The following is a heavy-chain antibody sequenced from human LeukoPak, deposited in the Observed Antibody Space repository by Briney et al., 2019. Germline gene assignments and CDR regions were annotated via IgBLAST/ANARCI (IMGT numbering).Heavy chain of an antibody. V-gene: IGHV3-48*04. D-gene: IGHD5-12*01. CDR1: GFTFSSYV. Sequence: PGGSLRLSCAASGFTFSSYVMNWVRQVPGKGLEWVSYISSSSDNIYYADSVEGRFTISRDNAKNSRYLQMNSLRPEDTAMYYCARGPKWLSPPGFPDYWGQGTLVTVSS. CDR3: ARGPKWLSPPGFPDY. J-gene: IGHJ4*02. CDR2: ISSSSDNI.